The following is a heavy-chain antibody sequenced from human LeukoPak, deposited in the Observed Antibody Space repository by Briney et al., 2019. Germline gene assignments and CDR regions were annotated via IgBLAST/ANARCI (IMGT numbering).Heavy chain of an antibody. CDR2: INQDGSEK. D-gene: IGHD5-24*01. V-gene: IGHV3-7*01. CDR1: GLIFRSYW. J-gene: IGHJ4*02. Sequence: GGSLRLSCEVSGLIFRSYWMSWVRQAPGKGLEWVANINQDGSEKYFVDSVRGRFTISRDNAKNSLHLVMDTLRVEDTGLYYCARERDGRFFDYWGQGTLVTVSS. CDR3: ARERDGRFFDY.